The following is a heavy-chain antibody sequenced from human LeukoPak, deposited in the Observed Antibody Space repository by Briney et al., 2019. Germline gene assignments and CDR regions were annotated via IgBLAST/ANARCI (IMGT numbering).Heavy chain of an antibody. CDR1: GYTFTSYY. Sequence: GASVKVSCKASGYTFTSYYMHWVRQAPGQGLEWMGWVNPFSGGTKFAQNFQGRVTMTRDTSITTAYMEMSRLTSDDTAVYYCARGDYGDYLFQHWGQGTLVTVSS. CDR2: VNPFSGGT. J-gene: IGHJ1*01. CDR3: ARGDYGDYLFQH. D-gene: IGHD4-17*01. V-gene: IGHV1-2*02.